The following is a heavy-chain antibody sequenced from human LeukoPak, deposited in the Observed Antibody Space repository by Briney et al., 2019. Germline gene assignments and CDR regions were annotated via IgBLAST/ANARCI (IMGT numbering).Heavy chain of an antibody. CDR2: INWNGGST. CDR3: AKDGDTMVRGVPQESHWFDP. Sequence: PGGSLRLSCAASGFTFDDYGMSWVRQAPGKGLEWVSGINWNGGSTGYADSVKGRFTISRDNSKNTLYLQMNSLRAEDTAVYYCAKDGDTMVRGVPQESHWFDPWGQGTLVTVSS. D-gene: IGHD3-10*01. V-gene: IGHV3-20*04. J-gene: IGHJ5*02. CDR1: GFTFDDYG.